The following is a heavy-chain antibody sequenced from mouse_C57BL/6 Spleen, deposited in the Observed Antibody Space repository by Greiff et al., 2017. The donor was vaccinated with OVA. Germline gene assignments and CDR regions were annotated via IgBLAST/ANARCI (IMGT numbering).Heavy chain of an antibody. V-gene: IGHV5-16*01. Sequence: EVHLVESEGGLVQPGSSMKLSCTASGFTFSDYYMAWVRQVPEKGLEWVANINYDGSSTYYLDSLKSRFIISRDNAKNILYLQMSSLKSEDTATYYCAREGDSSGYFDYWGQGTTLTVSS. CDR3: AREGDSSGYFDY. D-gene: IGHD3-2*02. CDR2: INYDGSST. J-gene: IGHJ2*01. CDR1: GFTFSDYY.